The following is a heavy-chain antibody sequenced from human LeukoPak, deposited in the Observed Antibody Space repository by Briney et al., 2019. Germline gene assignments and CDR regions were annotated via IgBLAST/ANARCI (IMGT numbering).Heavy chain of an antibody. D-gene: IGHD5/OR15-5a*01. CDR3: ARLRSRVEVSAPLDF. J-gene: IGHJ4*02. Sequence: PRASVKVSCKTSGYTFTGHYIYWVRQAPGQGLEWMGWINPNSGDTKYAQKFQGRVTMTRDTSISMAYMELTSLRSDDTAIYYCARLRSRVEVSAPLDFWGLGTLVTVSS. V-gene: IGHV1-2*02. CDR1: GYTFTGHY. CDR2: INPNSGDT.